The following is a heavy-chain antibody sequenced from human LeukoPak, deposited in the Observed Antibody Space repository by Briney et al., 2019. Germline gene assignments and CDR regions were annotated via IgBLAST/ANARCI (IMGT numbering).Heavy chain of an antibody. V-gene: IGHV4-59*08. J-gene: IGHJ4*02. Sequence: PSETLSLTCTVSGGSISNYYWSWIRQPPGKRLEWIGYVSYSGSSSSNPSLESRVTISVDMSNNQFSLRLSSVTASDTAVYYCARLQGRGDNYLDYWGQGTPVTAYS. CDR1: GGSISNYY. CDR2: VSYSGSS. D-gene: IGHD7-27*01. CDR3: ARLQGRGDNYLDY.